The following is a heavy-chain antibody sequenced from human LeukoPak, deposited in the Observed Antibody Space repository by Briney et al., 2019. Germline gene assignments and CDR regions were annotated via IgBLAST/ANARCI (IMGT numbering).Heavy chain of an antibody. D-gene: IGHD2-2*01. CDR1: GGSFSGYY. CDR2: INHSGST. CDR3: ARTLIVVVPAGSWFDP. Sequence: PSETLSLTCAVYGGSFSGYYWSWIRQPPGKGLEWIGEINHSGSTNYNPSLKSRVTISVDTSKNQFSLKLSSVTAADTAVYYCARTLIVVVPAGSWFDPWGQGTLVTVSS. J-gene: IGHJ5*02. V-gene: IGHV4-34*01.